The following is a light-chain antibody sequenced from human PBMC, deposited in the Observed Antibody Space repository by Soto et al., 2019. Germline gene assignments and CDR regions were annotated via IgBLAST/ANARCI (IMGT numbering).Light chain of an antibody. CDR1: QSLVNGDGNTF. V-gene: IGKV2-30*01. CDR3: MQGTQWPPFT. CDR2: KVS. Sequence: DVVMTQSPLSLPVTLGQPASISCMSSQSLVNGDGNTFLNWFQQRPGQSPRRLIYKVSYRDSGVPDRFRGRGSGNNFTLKISSVEAEDVGVYYCMQGTQWPPFTFGQGT. J-gene: IGKJ2*01.